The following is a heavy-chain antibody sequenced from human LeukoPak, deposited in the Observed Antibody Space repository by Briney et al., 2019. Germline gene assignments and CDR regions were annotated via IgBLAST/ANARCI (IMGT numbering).Heavy chain of an antibody. D-gene: IGHD2-15*01. CDR2: IISGGSI. Sequence: GGSLRLSCAASGLSFSGYAMTWVRQAPGKGLEWVSTIISGGSIFYADSVKGRFTISRDNSKNTLFLQMNSLRAEDTAVYHCAKDGRIYCTGGSCYQFDYWGQGTLVTVSS. J-gene: IGHJ4*02. CDR1: GLSFSGYA. CDR3: AKDGRIYCTGGSCYQFDY. V-gene: IGHV3-23*01.